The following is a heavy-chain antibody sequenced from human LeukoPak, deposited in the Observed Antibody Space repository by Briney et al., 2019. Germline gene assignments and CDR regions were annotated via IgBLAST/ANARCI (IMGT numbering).Heavy chain of an antibody. Sequence: GGSLRLSCAASGLTFRSYSLNWVRQAPGRGLEWVSSICSISSDIYYADSVKGRFTISRENVKNSLYLQMYSLRAQDTAGYFCARGSASLMYYSGIYCDRWGKGTLVTV. D-gene: IGHD2-15*01. CDR2: ICSISSDI. CDR1: GLTFRSYS. J-gene: IGHJ5*02. CDR3: ARGSASLMYYSGIYCDR. V-gene: IGHV3-21*01.